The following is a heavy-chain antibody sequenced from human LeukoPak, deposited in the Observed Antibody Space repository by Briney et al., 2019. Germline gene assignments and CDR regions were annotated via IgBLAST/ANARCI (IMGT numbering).Heavy chain of an antibody. J-gene: IGHJ4*02. Sequence: ASVKVPCKASAYNFTGYYMHWVRQAPGQGLEWMGWINPNSGGTNYAQKFQGRVTMTRDTSISTAYMELSRLRSDDTAVYYCASTRYCRSTSCYGYLDYWGQGTLVTVSS. V-gene: IGHV1-2*02. CDR1: AYNFTGYY. D-gene: IGHD2-2*01. CDR2: INPNSGGT. CDR3: ASTRYCRSTSCYGYLDY.